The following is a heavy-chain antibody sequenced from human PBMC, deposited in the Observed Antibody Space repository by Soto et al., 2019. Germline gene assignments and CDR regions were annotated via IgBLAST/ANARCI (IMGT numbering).Heavy chain of an antibody. CDR3: ARVGVLITHYDILTGPPLYGMAV. V-gene: IGHV1-69*06. D-gene: IGHD3-9*01. J-gene: IGHJ6*04. Sequence: ASVKVSCKASGGTFSSYAISWVRQAPGQGLEWMGGIIPIFGTANYAQKFQGRVTITADKSTSTAYMELSSLRSEDTAVYYCARVGVLITHYDILTGPPLYGMAVWGEGSTVTVCS. CDR1: GGTFSSYA. CDR2: IIPIFGTA.